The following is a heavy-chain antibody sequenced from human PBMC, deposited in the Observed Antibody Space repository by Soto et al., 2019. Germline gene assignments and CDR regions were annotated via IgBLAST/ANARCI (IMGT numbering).Heavy chain of an antibody. J-gene: IGHJ3*01. CDR2: ISHSGTS. CDR3: ARVVLTITRGAFDA. Sequence: QVQLQESGPGLVEPSGTLSLTCAVSGGSISSSYWWTWVRQSPGKGLEYIGEISHSGTSNSNPSLKSRVTLSVDKSKNHSSLTLTSVTAADTAVYYCARVVLTITRGAFDAWGQGTLVIVSS. D-gene: IGHD3-10*01. CDR1: GGSISSSYW. V-gene: IGHV4-4*02.